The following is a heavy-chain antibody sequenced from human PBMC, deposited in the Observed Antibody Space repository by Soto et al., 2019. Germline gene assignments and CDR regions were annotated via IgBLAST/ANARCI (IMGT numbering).Heavy chain of an antibody. Sequence: EVQLAESGGGLVKPGGSLRLSCAASGFTFSSYSMNWVRQAPGKGLEWVSSISSSSSYIYYADSVKGRFTISRDNAKNSLYLQMNSLRAEDTAVYYCARLANDYGDPFDPWGQGTLVTVSS. J-gene: IGHJ5*02. V-gene: IGHV3-21*01. CDR3: ARLANDYGDPFDP. CDR1: GFTFSSYS. D-gene: IGHD4-17*01. CDR2: ISSSSSYI.